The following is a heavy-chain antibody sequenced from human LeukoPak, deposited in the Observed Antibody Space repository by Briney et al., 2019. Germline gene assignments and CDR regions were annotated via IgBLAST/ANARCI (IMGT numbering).Heavy chain of an antibody. Sequence: ASVKVSCKASGYTFTSYYMHWVRQAPGQGLEWMGIISPSGGSTSYAQKYQGRVTMTRDTSTSTVYMELSSLRSEDTAVYYCALGVVITHFDYWGQGTLVTVSS. CDR2: ISPSGGST. V-gene: IGHV1-46*01. CDR3: ALGVVITHFDY. D-gene: IGHD3-22*01. CDR1: GYTFTSYY. J-gene: IGHJ4*02.